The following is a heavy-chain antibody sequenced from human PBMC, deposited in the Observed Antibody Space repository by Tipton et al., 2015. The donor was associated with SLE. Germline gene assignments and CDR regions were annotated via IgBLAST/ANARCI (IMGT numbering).Heavy chain of an antibody. V-gene: IGHV4-38-2*02. CDR1: GYSISSAYY. J-gene: IGHJ4*02. CDR3: ARDGFGIAGAGGFDY. CDR2: IYHSGST. D-gene: IGHD6-13*01. Sequence: TLSLTCTVSGYSISSAYYWGWIRQSPGKGLEWIGSIYHSGSTYYNPSLKSRVTISVDTSKNQISLNLISVTAADTAVYYCARDGFGIAGAGGFDYWGQGTLVTVSS.